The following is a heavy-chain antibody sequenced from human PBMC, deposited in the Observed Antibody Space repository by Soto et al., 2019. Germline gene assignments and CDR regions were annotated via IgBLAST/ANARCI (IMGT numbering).Heavy chain of an antibody. CDR3: ARVVPGAEAWFGP. CDR2: ISLYSDGT. Sequence: EASVKVSCKTSGYTFSDYGITWVRQAPGQPLEWLGWISLYSDGTSYAQKFRGRVSMTTDTSTTTAYIELRSLRSDDTAVYYCARVVPGAEAWFGPWGQGTLVTVSS. V-gene: IGHV1-18*01. J-gene: IGHJ5*02. CDR1: GYTFSDYG.